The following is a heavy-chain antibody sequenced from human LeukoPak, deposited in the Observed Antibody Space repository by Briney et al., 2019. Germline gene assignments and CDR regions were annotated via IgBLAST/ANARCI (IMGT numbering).Heavy chain of an antibody. V-gene: IGHV5-51*01. J-gene: IGHJ4*02. CDR3: ASRKKGMATAGFVC. CDR2: IYPGDSDT. D-gene: IGHD5-24*01. CDR1: GYIFTTYW. Sequence: GESLKISCKGSGYIFTTYWIGWVRQMPGKGLEWMGIIYPGDSDTRYSPSFQGHVTISAHSSSSTAYLQWSSLKTSDTAIYYRASRKKGMATAGFVCWGQGTLVTVSS.